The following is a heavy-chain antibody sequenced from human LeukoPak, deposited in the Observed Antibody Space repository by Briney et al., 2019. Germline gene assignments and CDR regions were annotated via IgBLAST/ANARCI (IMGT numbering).Heavy chain of an antibody. V-gene: IGHV3-48*01. CDR2: ISSGSSTI. CDR3: TKDTLSTGRPNWFDS. J-gene: IGHJ5*01. D-gene: IGHD2-8*02. CDR1: GLTFSAYS. Sequence: PGGSLRPSCAASGLTFSAYSLNWVRQAPGKGLESIAYISSGSSTILYADSVKGRFIISRDDAQNALHLQMNSLTGEDTGRYYCTKDTLSTGRPNWFDSWGQGTLVIVSS.